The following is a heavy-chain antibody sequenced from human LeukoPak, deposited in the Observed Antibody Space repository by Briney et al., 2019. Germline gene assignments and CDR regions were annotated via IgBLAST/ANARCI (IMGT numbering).Heavy chain of an antibody. Sequence: PSQTLSLTCTVSGGSISSGSYYWSWIRQPAGKGLEWIGRIYTSGSTNYNPSLKSRVTISVDTSKNQFSLELSSVTAADTAVYYCARAYFDLWGRGTLVTVSS. CDR3: ARAYFDL. CDR1: GGSISSGSYY. CDR2: IYTSGST. J-gene: IGHJ2*01. V-gene: IGHV4-61*02.